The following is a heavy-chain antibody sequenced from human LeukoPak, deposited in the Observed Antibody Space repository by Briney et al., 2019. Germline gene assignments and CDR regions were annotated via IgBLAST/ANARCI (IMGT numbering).Heavy chain of an antibody. CDR3: ARGSIGQLWPAEYFQH. V-gene: IGHV1-69*05. CDR1: GGTFSSYA. J-gene: IGHJ1*01. Sequence: ASVKVSCKASGGTFSSYAISWVRQAPGQGLEWMGGIIPIFGTANYAQKFQGRVTITTDESTSTAYMELSSLRSEDTAVYHCARGSIGQLWPAEYFQHWGQGTLVTVSS. D-gene: IGHD5-18*01. CDR2: IIPIFGTA.